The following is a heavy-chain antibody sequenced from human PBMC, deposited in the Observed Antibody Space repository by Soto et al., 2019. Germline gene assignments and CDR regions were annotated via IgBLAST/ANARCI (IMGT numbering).Heavy chain of an antibody. V-gene: IGHV1-18*01. CDR3: ARDLVDVTYYYDSSGYSGFDP. Sequence: ASVKVSCKASGYTFTSYGISWVRQAPGQGLEWMGWISTYNGNTNYAQKLQGRVTMTTDTSASTAYMELSSLRSEDTAVYYCARDLVDVTYYYDSSGYSGFDPWGQGTLVTVSS. J-gene: IGHJ5*02. CDR2: ISTYNGNT. D-gene: IGHD3-22*01. CDR1: GYTFTSYG.